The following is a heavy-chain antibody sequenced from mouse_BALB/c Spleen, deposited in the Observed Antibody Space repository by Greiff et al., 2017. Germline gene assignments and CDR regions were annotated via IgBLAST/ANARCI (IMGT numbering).Heavy chain of an antibody. Sequence: QVQLQQPGAELVKPGASVKLSCKASGYTFTSYWMHWVKQRPGQGLEWIGEINPSNGRTNYNEKFKGKATLTVDKSSSTAYMHLNSLTSEDSAVYYCARRATTGAMDYWGQGTSVTVSS. V-gene: IGHV1S81*02. J-gene: IGHJ4*01. CDR2: INPSNGRT. CDR1: GYTFTSYW. D-gene: IGHD1-1*01. CDR3: ARRATTGAMDY.